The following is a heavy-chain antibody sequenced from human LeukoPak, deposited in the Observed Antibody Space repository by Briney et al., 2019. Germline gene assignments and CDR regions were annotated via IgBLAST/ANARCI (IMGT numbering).Heavy chain of an antibody. Sequence: SETLSLTCAVYGGSFSGYYWSWIRQPPGKGLEWIGEINHSGSTNYNPSLKSRVTISVDTSKNQFSLKLSSATAADTAVYYCAREPDYDFWSGSFDYWGQGTLVTVSS. D-gene: IGHD3-3*01. CDR3: AREPDYDFWSGSFDY. V-gene: IGHV4-34*01. CDR1: GGSFSGYY. J-gene: IGHJ4*02. CDR2: INHSGST.